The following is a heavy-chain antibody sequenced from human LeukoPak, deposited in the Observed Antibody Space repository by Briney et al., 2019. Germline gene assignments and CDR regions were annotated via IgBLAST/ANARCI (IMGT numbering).Heavy chain of an antibody. Sequence: PGGSLRLSCAASGFTFSNSDMNWVRQAPGKGLEWVSYIRRTSNTVHYADSVKGRFTISRDNAKNSLALQMTSLRVEDTAVYYCARDSNGDDYYGMDDWGQGTTVIVSS. CDR2: IRRTSNTV. J-gene: IGHJ6*02. V-gene: IGHV3-48*04. CDR1: GFTFSNSD. CDR3: ARDSNGDDYYGMDD. D-gene: IGHD4-17*01.